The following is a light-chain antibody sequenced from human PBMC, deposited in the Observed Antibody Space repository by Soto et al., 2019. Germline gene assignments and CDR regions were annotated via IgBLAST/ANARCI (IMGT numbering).Light chain of an antibody. J-gene: IGKJ4*01. Sequence: DIQMTQSPSTLSASVGARVTITCRASQSISSWLAWYQQKPGKAPKLLLYKASNLETGVPSRFSGSGSGTDFTLTISRMQPDDFATYYCQQYSSYFLTFGEGTRVEIK. CDR1: QSISSW. CDR3: QQYSSYFLT. CDR2: KAS. V-gene: IGKV1-5*03.